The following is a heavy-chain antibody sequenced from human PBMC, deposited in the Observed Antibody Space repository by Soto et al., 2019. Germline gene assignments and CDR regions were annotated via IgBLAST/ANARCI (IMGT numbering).Heavy chain of an antibody. CDR2: ISWDGGST. J-gene: IGHJ5*02. CDR1: GFTFDDYT. CDR3: AKAGRFLEWLFDWFDP. D-gene: IGHD3-3*01. V-gene: IGHV3-43*01. Sequence: GGSLRLSCAASGFTFDDYTMHWVRQAPGKGLEWVSLISWDGGSTYYADSVKGRFTISRDNSKNSLYLQMNSLRTEDTALYYCAKAGRFLEWLFDWFDPWGQGTLVTVSS.